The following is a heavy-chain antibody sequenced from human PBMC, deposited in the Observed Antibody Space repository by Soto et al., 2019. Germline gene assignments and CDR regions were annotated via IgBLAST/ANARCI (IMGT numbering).Heavy chain of an antibody. CDR1: GIIFYDYS. CDR3: AKGVVDTCDNDYFFDY. Sequence: EVQLSESGGGLVQAGGSLRLSCTTSGIIFYDYSMSWVRQAPGKGMEWVSGISGSGSSKYYADAVRGRLTISRVNSTNTLPLQINSLRADDTAVYYCAKGVVDTCDNDYFFDYWGQGTRVAVSS. D-gene: IGHD2-15*01. J-gene: IGHJ4*02. V-gene: IGHV3-23*01. CDR2: ISGSGSSK.